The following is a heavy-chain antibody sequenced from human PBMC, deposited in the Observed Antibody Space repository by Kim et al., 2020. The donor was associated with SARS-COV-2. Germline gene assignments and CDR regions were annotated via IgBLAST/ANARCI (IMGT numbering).Heavy chain of an antibody. CDR2: ISSNGGST. J-gene: IGHJ4*02. CDR1: GFTFSSYA. Sequence: GGSLRLSCSASGFTFSSYAMHWVRQAPGKGLEYVSAISSNGGSTYYADSVKGRFTISRDNSKNTLYLQMSSLRAEDTAVYYCVKDEDNYYGDSPFDYWGQGTLVTVSS. CDR3: VKDEDNYYGDSPFDY. V-gene: IGHV3-64D*06. D-gene: IGHD4-17*01.